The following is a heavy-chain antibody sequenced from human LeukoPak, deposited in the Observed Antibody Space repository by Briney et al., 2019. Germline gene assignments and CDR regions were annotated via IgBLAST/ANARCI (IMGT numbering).Heavy chain of an antibody. CDR2: IYSGGTT. Sequence: GGSLRLSCVASGFTVSSNSMSWVRQAPGKGLEWVSIIYSGGTTYYVDSVKGRFTISRDNSKNMMYLQMNSLRAEDTAVYYCARDSSGWSKNYWGQGTLVTVSS. D-gene: IGHD6-19*01. V-gene: IGHV3-53*01. CDR1: GFTVSSNS. CDR3: ARDSSGWSKNY. J-gene: IGHJ4*02.